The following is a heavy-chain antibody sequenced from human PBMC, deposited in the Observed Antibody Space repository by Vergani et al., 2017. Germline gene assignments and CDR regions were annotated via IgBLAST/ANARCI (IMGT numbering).Heavy chain of an antibody. CDR1: GGSISSGSYY. D-gene: IGHD2-2*01. V-gene: IGHV4-61*02. Sequence: QVQLQESGPGLVKPSQTLSLTCTVSGGSISSGSYYWSWIRQPAGKGLEWIGRIYTSGSTNYNPSLKSRVTISVDTSKNQFSLKLSSVTAADTAVYYCAREFGGCSSTSCYATFDYWGQGTLVTVSS. CDR3: AREFGGCSSTSCYATFDY. J-gene: IGHJ4*02. CDR2: IYTSGST.